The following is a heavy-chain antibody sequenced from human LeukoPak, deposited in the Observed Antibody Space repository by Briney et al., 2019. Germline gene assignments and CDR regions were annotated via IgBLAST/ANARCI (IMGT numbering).Heavy chain of an antibody. CDR2: IKQDGSEK. V-gene: IGHV3-7*01. J-gene: IGHJ6*02. CDR1: GFTFSSYW. D-gene: IGHD1-14*01. Sequence: GGSQRLSCAASGFTFSSYWMSWVRQAPGKGLEWVANIKQDGSEKYYVDSVKGRFTISRDNAKNSLYLQMNSLRAEDTAVYYCVRAGIGGTKEDGMDVWGQGTTVTVSS. CDR3: VRAGIGGTKEDGMDV.